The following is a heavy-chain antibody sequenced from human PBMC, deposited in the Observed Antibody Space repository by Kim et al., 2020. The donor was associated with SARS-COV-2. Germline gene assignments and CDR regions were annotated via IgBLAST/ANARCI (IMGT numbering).Heavy chain of an antibody. CDR2: ISYDGSNK. J-gene: IGHJ6*02. CDR1: GFTFSSYA. CDR3: ARDLLLWFGEFNFQSYGMDV. Sequence: GGSLRLSCAASGFTFSSYAMHWVRQAPGKGLEWVAVISYDGSNKYYADSVKGRFTISRDNSKNTLYLQMNSLRAEDTAVYYCARDLLLWFGEFNFQSYGMDVWGQGTTVTVSS. D-gene: IGHD3-10*01. V-gene: IGHV3-30*04.